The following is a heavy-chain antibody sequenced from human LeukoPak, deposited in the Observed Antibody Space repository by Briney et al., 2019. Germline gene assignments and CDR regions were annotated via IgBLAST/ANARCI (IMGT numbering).Heavy chain of an antibody. CDR3: ARVSSTSPHFDY. CDR2: ISSSGSTI. V-gene: IGHV3-48*03. Sequence: GGSLRLSCAASGFTFSSYEMNWVRQAPGKGLEWVSYISSSGSTIYYADSVKGRFTISRDNAKNSLCLQMNRLSAEDTAVYYCARVSSTSPHFDYWGEGTLVTVSS. D-gene: IGHD2-2*01. CDR1: GFTFSSYE. J-gene: IGHJ4*02.